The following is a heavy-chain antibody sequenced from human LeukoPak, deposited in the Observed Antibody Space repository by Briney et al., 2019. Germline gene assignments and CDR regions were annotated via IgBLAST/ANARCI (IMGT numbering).Heavy chain of an antibody. CDR2: IYYSGST. CDR3: ARGVAATQEFDY. CDR1: GGSISSSSYY. J-gene: IGHJ4*02. D-gene: IGHD6-19*01. V-gene: IGHV4-39*07. Sequence: PSETLSLTCTVSGGSISSSSYYWGWIRQPPGKGLEWIGSIYYSGSTYYNPSLKSRVTISVDTSKNQFSLKLSSVTAADTAVYYCARGVAATQEFDYWGQGTLVTVSS.